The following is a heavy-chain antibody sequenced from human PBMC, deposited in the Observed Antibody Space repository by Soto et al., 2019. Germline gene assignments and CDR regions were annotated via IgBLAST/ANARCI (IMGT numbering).Heavy chain of an antibody. CDR3: TTAPTAGSSWYKD. V-gene: IGHV3-15*01. CDR1: GFTFGNAW. J-gene: IGHJ4*02. Sequence: ESLKISCAASGFTFGNAWMSWVRQAPGKGLEWVGRIKSKTDGGTTDYAAPVKGRFTISRDDSKNTLYLQMNSLKTEDTAVYYCTTAPTAGSSWYKDWGQGTLVTVSS. CDR2: IKSKTDGGTT. D-gene: IGHD6-13*01.